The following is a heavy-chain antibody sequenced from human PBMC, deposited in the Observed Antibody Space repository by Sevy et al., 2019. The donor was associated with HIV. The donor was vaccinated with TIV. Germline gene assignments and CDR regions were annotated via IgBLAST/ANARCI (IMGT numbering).Heavy chain of an antibody. V-gene: IGHV3-7*01. Sequence: GGSLRLSCAASGFNIRTHWMLWVRQAPGKGLEWVANINEDGSTKYYLDSVKGRFTISRDNAENSVFLQMNSLRVEDTAVYYCVRALLKDDNLWGQGTLVTVSS. D-gene: IGHD2-15*01. CDR3: VRALLKDDNL. CDR2: INEDGSTK. J-gene: IGHJ5*02. CDR1: GFNIRTHW.